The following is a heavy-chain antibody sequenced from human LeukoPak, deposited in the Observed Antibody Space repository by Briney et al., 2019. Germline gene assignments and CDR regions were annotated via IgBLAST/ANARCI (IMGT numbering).Heavy chain of an antibody. J-gene: IGHJ5*02. V-gene: IGHV4-59*08. D-gene: IGHD1-7*01. Sequence: PSETLSLTCTVSGGSISSYYWSWIRQPPGKGLEWIGYIYYTGSTNYNPSLKSRVTISVDTSKNQFSLKLTSVTAADTAVYYCARRIPEELSGDWFDPWGQGTLVTVSS. CDR2: IYYTGST. CDR3: ARRIPEELSGDWFDP. CDR1: GGSISSYY.